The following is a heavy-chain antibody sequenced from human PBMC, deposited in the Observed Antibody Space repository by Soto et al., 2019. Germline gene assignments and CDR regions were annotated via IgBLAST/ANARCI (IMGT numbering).Heavy chain of an antibody. CDR1: GYSFTGNS. Sequence: QVHLVQSGAEVKKPRASVRVSCKASGYSFTGNSMHWVRQAPGQGLEWMGWINPNTGGTNYAQRFRGWVTMTRDRAVSAAYMDLNRLKSDDTAVYYCVIKVSGVVYWGQGTLVTVSS. CDR3: VIKVSGVVY. CDR2: INPNTGGT. D-gene: IGHD3-10*01. V-gene: IGHV1-2*04. J-gene: IGHJ4*02.